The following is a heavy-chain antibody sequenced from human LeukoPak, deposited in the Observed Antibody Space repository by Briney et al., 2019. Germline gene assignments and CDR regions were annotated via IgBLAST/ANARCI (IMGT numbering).Heavy chain of an antibody. V-gene: IGHV5-51*01. CDR2: IYPGDSDT. J-gene: IGHJ3*02. CDR3: ARLTGYTSGWNTFDI. Sequence: GESLKISCKGSGYSFTSYWIGWVRQLPGKGLEWMGIIYPGDSDTRYSPSFQGQVTISADKSISTAYLHWSSLKASDTASYYCARLTGYTSGWNTFDIWGQGTMVAVSS. CDR1: GYSFTSYW. D-gene: IGHD6-19*01.